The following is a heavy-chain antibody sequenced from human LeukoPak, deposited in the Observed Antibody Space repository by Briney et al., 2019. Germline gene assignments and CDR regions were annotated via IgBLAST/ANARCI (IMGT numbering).Heavy chain of an antibody. Sequence: GGSLRLSCAASGFTFSNYAMNWVRQAPGKGLEWVSLISGSTGSTYYADSVKGRFTISRDNSKNTLYLQMNSLRAEDTALYYCAKVTSVITWYYFDYWGQGTLVTVSS. CDR1: GFTFSNYA. V-gene: IGHV3-23*01. D-gene: IGHD4-17*01. J-gene: IGHJ4*02. CDR2: ISGSTGST. CDR3: AKVTSVITWYYFDY.